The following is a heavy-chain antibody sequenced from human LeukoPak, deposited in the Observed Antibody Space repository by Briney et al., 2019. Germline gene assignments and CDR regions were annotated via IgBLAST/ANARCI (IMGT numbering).Heavy chain of an antibody. V-gene: IGHV1-69*13. CDR1: GGTFSSYA. J-gene: IGHJ3*02. CDR3: ARVISYYYDSSGYYNDAFDI. Sequence: ASVKVSCKASGGTFSSYAISWVRQAPGQGLEWMGGIIPIFGTANYAQKFQGRVTITADESTSTAYMELSSLRSEDTAVYYCARVISYYYDSSGYYNDAFDIWGQGTMVTVSS. D-gene: IGHD3-22*01. CDR2: IIPIFGTA.